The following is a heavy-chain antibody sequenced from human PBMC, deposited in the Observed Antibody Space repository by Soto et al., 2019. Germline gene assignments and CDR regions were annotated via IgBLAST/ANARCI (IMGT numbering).Heavy chain of an antibody. Sequence: PSETLSLTCTVSGGSISSYYWSWIRQPPGKGLEYIGYIYYSGSTNYNPSLKSRVTISVDTSKKQFSLKLSSVTAADTAVYYCARSVYSGSYTNWFDPWGQGTLVTV. CDR3: ARSVYSGSYTNWFDP. CDR2: IYYSGST. V-gene: IGHV4-59*01. D-gene: IGHD1-26*01. CDR1: GGSISSYY. J-gene: IGHJ5*02.